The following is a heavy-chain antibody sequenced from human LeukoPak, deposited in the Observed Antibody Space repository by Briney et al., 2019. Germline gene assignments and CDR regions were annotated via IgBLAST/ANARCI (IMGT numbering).Heavy chain of an antibody. J-gene: IGHJ4*02. D-gene: IGHD4-23*01. CDR3: ARLTVEDYFDY. CDR2: IYHSGST. V-gene: IGHV4-38-2*02. Sequence: SEILSLTCTVSGYSISSGDYWGWIRQSPGKGLEWIGSIYHSGSTYYNPSLKSRVTISVDTSKNHFSLKLTSVTAADTAVYYCARLTVEDYFDYWGQGTLVTVSS. CDR1: GYSISSGDY.